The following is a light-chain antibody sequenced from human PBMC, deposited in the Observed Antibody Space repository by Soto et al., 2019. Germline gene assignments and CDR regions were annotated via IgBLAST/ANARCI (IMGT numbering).Light chain of an antibody. Sequence: QSALTQPASVCGSPGQSITISCTGTSSDVGAYNYVSWYQQHPGKAPKVMIYDVSNRPTGVSNRFSGSKSGNTASLTISGLQAEDEADYYCSSYTTSANYVFGTGTKVTVL. J-gene: IGLJ1*01. CDR2: DVS. V-gene: IGLV2-14*01. CDR1: SSDVGAYNY. CDR3: SSYTTSANYV.